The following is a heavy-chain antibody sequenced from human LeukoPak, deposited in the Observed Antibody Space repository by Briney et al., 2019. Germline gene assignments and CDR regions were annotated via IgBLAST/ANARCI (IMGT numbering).Heavy chain of an antibody. V-gene: IGHV3-30-3*01. CDR2: ISYDGSNK. J-gene: IGHJ4*02. CDR1: GFTFSSYA. Sequence: QPGRSLRLSCAASGFTFSSYAMHWVRQAPGKGLEWVAVISYDGSNKYYADSVKGRFTISRDNSKNTLYLQMNSLRAEDTAVYYCARELPLPFFDYWGQGTLVTVSS. CDR3: ARELPLPFFDY.